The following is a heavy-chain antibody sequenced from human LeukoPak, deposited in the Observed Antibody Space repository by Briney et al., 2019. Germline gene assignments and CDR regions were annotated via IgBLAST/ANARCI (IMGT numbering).Heavy chain of an antibody. V-gene: IGHV3-30*18. Sequence: QSGGSLRLSCAASGFTFSDYYMSWIRQAPGKGLEWVAVISYDGSNKYYADSVKGRFTISRDNSKNTLYLQMNSLRAEDTAVYYCAKDPYDYGDYWGQGTLVTVSS. J-gene: IGHJ4*02. CDR3: AKDPYDYGDY. D-gene: IGHD2-21*01. CDR1: GFTFSDYY. CDR2: ISYDGSNK.